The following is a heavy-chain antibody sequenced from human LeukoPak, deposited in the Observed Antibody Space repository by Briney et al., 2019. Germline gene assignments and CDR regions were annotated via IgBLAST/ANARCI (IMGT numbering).Heavy chain of an antibody. V-gene: IGHV3-21*01. J-gene: IGHJ3*02. CDR1: AFALSTYT. CDR2: INPDSKYI. Sequence: GGSLRLSCAASAFALSTYTMEWVRLAPGKGLEWVSSINPDSKYIYYRDSVRGRFTISRDNAKNTLYLQMNSLRAEDTAVYYCAREGDAFDIWGQGTMVTVSS. D-gene: IGHD1-26*01. CDR3: AREGDAFDI.